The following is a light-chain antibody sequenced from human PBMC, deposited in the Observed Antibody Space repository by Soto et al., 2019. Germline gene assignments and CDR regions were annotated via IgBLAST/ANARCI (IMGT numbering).Light chain of an antibody. Sequence: QSALTQPASVSGSPGQSITISCTGTSSDVGGYNYVSWYQQPPGKAPKLMIYDVSNRPSGVSNRFSGSKSGNTASPTISGRQAEDAADYYGSSYTSRSTLGVFGGGTKLNVL. CDR2: DVS. J-gene: IGLJ2*01. CDR3: SSYTSRSTLGV. CDR1: SSDVGGYNY. V-gene: IGLV2-14*01.